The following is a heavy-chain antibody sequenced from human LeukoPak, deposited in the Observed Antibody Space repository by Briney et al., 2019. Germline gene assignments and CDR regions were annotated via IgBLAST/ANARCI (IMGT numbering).Heavy chain of an antibody. CDR3: ARVGYCSSTSCYAVDY. D-gene: IGHD2-2*01. J-gene: IGHJ4*02. CDR1: GFIFSNYG. Sequence: GGSLRLSCAASGFIFSNYGRHWVRQAPGKGLGWVSHINTDGNSTTYADSVKGRFTISRDNAKNTLYLQMNSLRAEDTAVYYCARVGYCSSTSCYAVDYWGQGTLVTVSS. V-gene: IGHV3-74*01. CDR2: INTDGNST.